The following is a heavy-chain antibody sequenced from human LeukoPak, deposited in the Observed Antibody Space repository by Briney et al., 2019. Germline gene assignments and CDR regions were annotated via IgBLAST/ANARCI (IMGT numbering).Heavy chain of an antibody. CDR3: ASYCSSTSCPGPVAFDI. D-gene: IGHD2-2*01. CDR2: INHSGST. J-gene: IGHJ3*02. CDR1: GGSFSGYY. Sequence: SETLSLTCAVYGGSFSGYYWSWIRQPPGKGLEWIGEINHSGSTNYNPSLKSRVTISVDTSKNQFSLKLSSVTAADTAVYYCASYCSSTSCPGPVAFDIWGQGTMVTVSS. V-gene: IGHV4-34*01.